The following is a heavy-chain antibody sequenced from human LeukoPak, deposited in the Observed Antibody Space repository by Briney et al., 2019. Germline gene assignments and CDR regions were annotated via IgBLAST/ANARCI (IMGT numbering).Heavy chain of an antibody. Sequence: SETLSLTCAVYGGSFSGYYWSWIRQPPGKGLEWIGEINHSGSTNYSPSLKSRVTISVDTSKNQFSLKLSSVTAADTAVYYCARARIAAAGIDYWGQGTLVTVSS. CDR1: GGSFSGYY. J-gene: IGHJ4*02. CDR2: INHSGST. V-gene: IGHV4-34*01. CDR3: ARARIAAAGIDY. D-gene: IGHD6-13*01.